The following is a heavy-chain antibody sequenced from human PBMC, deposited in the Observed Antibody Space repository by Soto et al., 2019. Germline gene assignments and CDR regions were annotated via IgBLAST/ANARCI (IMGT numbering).Heavy chain of an antibody. CDR2: IYWNDDK. CDR3: AHRRILSIVGVIICSFYFDY. Sequence: QITLKESGPTLVKPTQTLTLTCTFSGFSLSTRGVGVGWLRQPPGKALEWLALIYWNDDKRYSPSLKSRLIITHASSKTQVVLTMTHMDPVDTATYYCAHRRILSIVGVIICSFYFDYWGKGTLVTVSS. V-gene: IGHV2-5*01. J-gene: IGHJ4*02. D-gene: IGHD3-3*02. CDR1: GFSLSTRGVG.